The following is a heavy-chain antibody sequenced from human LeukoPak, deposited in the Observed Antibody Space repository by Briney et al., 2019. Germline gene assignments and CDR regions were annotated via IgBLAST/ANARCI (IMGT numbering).Heavy chain of an antibody. Sequence: GASVKVSCKASGYTFTDYYMHWVRQAPGQGLEWMGWINPNSGGTNYAQKFQGRVTMTRDTSISTAYMELSRLRSDDTAVYYCAREERGYSYGRPFDYWGQGTLVTVSS. CDR2: INPNSGGT. J-gene: IGHJ4*02. CDR3: AREERGYSYGRPFDY. CDR1: GYTFTDYY. D-gene: IGHD5-18*01. V-gene: IGHV1-2*02.